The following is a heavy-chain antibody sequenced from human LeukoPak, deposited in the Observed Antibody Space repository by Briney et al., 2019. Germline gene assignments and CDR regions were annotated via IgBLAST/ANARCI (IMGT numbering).Heavy chain of an antibody. V-gene: IGHV3-53*05. D-gene: IGHD4-11*01. CDR1: GFTVSSNY. J-gene: IGHJ4*02. Sequence: GGSLRLSCAASGFTVSSNYMNWVRQAPGKGLEWVSVIYSGGSTYYADSVKGRFTISRDKSKNTLYLQMYSLRAEDTAVYYCASDDLDYPFDYWGQGTLVTVSS. CDR2: IYSGGST. CDR3: ASDDLDYPFDY.